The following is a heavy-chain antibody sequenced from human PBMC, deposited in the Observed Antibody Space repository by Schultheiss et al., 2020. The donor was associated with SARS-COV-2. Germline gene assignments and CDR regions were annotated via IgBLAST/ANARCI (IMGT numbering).Heavy chain of an antibody. D-gene: IGHD3-3*01. CDR3: AKYPSTYYDFWSGYVLGKPGLY. J-gene: IGHJ4*02. Sequence: GESLKISCAASGFTFSSYAMSWVRQAPGKGLEWVSAISGSGGSTYYADSVKGRFTISRDNSKNTLYLQMNSLRAEDTAVYYCAKYPSTYYDFWSGYVLGKPGLYWVQGTLVTVSS. CDR2: ISGSGGST. V-gene: IGHV3-23*01. CDR1: GFTFSSYA.